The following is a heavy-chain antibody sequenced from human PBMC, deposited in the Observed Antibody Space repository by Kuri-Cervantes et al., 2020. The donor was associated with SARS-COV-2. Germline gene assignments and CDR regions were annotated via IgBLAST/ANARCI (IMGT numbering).Heavy chain of an antibody. CDR3: AKDHSSGVLYFDY. V-gene: IGHV3-23*01. CDR2: ISGSGGST. CDR1: GFTFSSYA. D-gene: IGHD6-19*01. Sequence: GGSLRLSCAASGFTFSSYAMSWVRQAPGKGLEWVSAISGSGGSTHYADSVKGRFTISRDNSKNTLYLQMNSLRAEDTAVYYCAKDHSSGVLYFDYWGQGTLVTVSS. J-gene: IGHJ4*02.